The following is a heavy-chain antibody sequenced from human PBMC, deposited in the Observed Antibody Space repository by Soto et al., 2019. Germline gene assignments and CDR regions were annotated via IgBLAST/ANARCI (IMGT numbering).Heavy chain of an antibody. CDR3: ARDTLPWGHDAFDI. D-gene: IGHD7-27*01. V-gene: IGHV4-4*07. CDR2: IYTSGDT. CDR1: GCSISSYY. Sequence: PSASISHTCTGPGCSISSYYWSWIRQPAGKGLEWIGRIYTSGDTNYNPSLKSRVTMSVDTSENQFSLKLSSVTAADTAVYYCARDTLPWGHDAFDIWGQGTMVTVSS. J-gene: IGHJ3*02.